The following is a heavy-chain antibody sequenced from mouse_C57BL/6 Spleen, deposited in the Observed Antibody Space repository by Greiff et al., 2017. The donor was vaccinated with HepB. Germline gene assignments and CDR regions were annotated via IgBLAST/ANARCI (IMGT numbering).Heavy chain of an antibody. CDR3: ARRGGWLEDFDY. J-gene: IGHJ2*01. CDR1: GYTFTSYW. CDR2: IDPSDSYT. V-gene: IGHV1-69*01. D-gene: IGHD2-3*01. Sequence: QVQLQQPGAELVMPGASVKLSCKASGYTFTSYWMHWVKQRPGQGLEWIGEIDPSDSYTNYNQKFKGKSTLTVDKSSSTAYMQLSSLTSEDSAVYYCARRGGWLEDFDYWGQGTTLTVSS.